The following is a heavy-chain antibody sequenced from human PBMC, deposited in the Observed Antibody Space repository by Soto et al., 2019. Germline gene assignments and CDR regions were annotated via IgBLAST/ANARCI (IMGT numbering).Heavy chain of an antibody. J-gene: IGHJ3*02. D-gene: IGHD2-15*01. CDR2: IYYSGST. Sequence: SETLSLTCTVSGGSISSSSYYWGWIRQPPGKGLEWIGSIYYSGSTYYNPSLKSRVTISVDTSKNQFSLKLSSVTAADTAVYYCARGGRCSGGSCRAAFDIWGQGTMVTVSS. CDR3: ARGGRCSGGSCRAAFDI. CDR1: GGSISSSSYY. V-gene: IGHV4-39*01.